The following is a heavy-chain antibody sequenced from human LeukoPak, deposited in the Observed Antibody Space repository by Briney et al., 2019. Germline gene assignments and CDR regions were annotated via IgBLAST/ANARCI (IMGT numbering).Heavy chain of an antibody. J-gene: IGHJ6*02. CDR1: GGSFSGYY. V-gene: IGHV4-34*01. D-gene: IGHD3-10*01. Sequence: SETLSLTCAVYGGSFSGYYWSWIRQPPGKGLEWIGEINHSGSTNYNPSLKSRVTISVDTSKNQFSLKLSSVTAADAAVYYCARFRAMVRGVMIYYYGMDVWGQGTTVTVSS. CDR3: ARFRAMVRGVMIYYYGMDV. CDR2: INHSGST.